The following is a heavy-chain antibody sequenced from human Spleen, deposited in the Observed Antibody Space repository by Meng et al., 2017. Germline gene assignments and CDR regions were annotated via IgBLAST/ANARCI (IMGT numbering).Heavy chain of an antibody. D-gene: IGHD3-22*01. V-gene: IGHV5-51*01. Sequence: GESLKISWRGSGYTFTTYWIGWVRQMPGKGLEWMGIIYPGDSDTRYSPSFQGQVTISADKSISTAYLQGSSLKASDTAMYYCARHLGDSSGLDAFDIWGQGTMVTVSS. CDR1: GYTFTTYW. CDR2: IYPGDSDT. J-gene: IGHJ3*02. CDR3: ARHLGDSSGLDAFDI.